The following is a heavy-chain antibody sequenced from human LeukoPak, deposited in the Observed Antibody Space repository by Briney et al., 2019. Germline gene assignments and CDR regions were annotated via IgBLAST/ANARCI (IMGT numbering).Heavy chain of an antibody. V-gene: IGHV4-39*01. CDR1: GGSISSSSYY. D-gene: IGHD3-10*01. CDR2: IYYSGST. CDR3: ARQGPPRYYYGSGSSNWFDP. Sequence: SETLSLTCTVSGGSISSSSYYWGWIRQPPGKGLEWIGSIYYSGSTYYNPSLKSRVTISVDTSKNQFSLKLSSVTAADTAVYYCARQGPPRYYYGSGSSNWFDPWGQGTLVTVSS. J-gene: IGHJ5*02.